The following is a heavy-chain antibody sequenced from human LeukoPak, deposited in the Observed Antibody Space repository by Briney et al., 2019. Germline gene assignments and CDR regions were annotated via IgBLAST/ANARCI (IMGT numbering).Heavy chain of an antibody. Sequence: HPGGSLRLSCAASGFTFSNYWMSWVRQAPGKGLEWVANIEQDGSEKNYVDSVKGRFTISRDSAKNSLYLQMNSLRADDTAAYYCARDLGYSQFDSWGQGTLVTVSS. J-gene: IGHJ5*01. CDR1: GFTFSNYW. V-gene: IGHV3-7*01. D-gene: IGHD5-18*01. CDR3: ARDLGYSQFDS. CDR2: IEQDGSEK.